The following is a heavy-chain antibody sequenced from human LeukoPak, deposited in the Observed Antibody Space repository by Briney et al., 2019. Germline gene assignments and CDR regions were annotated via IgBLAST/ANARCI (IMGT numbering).Heavy chain of an antibody. D-gene: IGHD5-24*01. V-gene: IGHV1-69*05. CDR2: IIPIFGTA. CDR1: GGTFSSYA. CDR3: ARDRDGYSPYFDY. J-gene: IGHJ4*02. Sequence: SVKVSCKASGGTFSSYAISWVRQAPGQGLEWMGGIIPIFGTANYAQKLQGRVTITTDESTSTAYMELSSLRSEDTAVYYCARDRDGYSPYFDYWGQGTLVTVSS.